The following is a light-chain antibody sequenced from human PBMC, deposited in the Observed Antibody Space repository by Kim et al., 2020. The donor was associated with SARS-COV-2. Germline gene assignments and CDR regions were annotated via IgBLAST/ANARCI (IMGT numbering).Light chain of an antibody. Sequence: TVGGRVIITWRASQRISSILAWYQQKPGKAPKILIYDASSCENRVPSRCSGSGSGTEFTLTISSLQPDDFATYYCQQYNSYSRKTFGQGTKVDIK. CDR2: DAS. CDR3: QQYNSYSRKT. V-gene: IGKV1-5*01. CDR1: QRISSI. J-gene: IGKJ1*01.